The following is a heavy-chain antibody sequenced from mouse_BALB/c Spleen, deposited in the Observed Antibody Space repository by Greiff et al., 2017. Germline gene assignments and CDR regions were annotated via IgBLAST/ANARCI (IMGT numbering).Heavy chain of an antibody. D-gene: IGHD1-1*01. V-gene: IGHV7-3*02. Sequence: EVKLVESGGGLVQPGGSLRLSCATSWFTFTDYYMSWVRQPPGKALEWLGFIRNKANGYTTEYSASVKGRFTISRDNSQSILYLQMNTLRAEDSATYYCARDQIYYYGSSLYYAMDYWGQGTSVTVSS. CDR3: ARDQIYYYGSSLYYAMDY. CDR1: WFTFTDYY. J-gene: IGHJ4*01. CDR2: IRNKANGYTT.